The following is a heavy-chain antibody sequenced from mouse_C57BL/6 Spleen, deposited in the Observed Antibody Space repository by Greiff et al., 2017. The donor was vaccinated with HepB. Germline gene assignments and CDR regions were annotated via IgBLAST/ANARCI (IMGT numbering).Heavy chain of an antibody. Sequence: QVQLQQPGAELVMPGASVKLSCKASGYTFTSYWMHWVKQRTGQGLEWIGEIDPSDSYNNYNQKFKGKSTLTVDKSSSTAYMQLSSLSSEDSAVYYCTRLHFDYWGQGTTLTVSS. CDR3: TRLHFDY. V-gene: IGHV1-69*01. CDR2: IDPSDSYN. J-gene: IGHJ2*01. CDR1: GYTFTSYW.